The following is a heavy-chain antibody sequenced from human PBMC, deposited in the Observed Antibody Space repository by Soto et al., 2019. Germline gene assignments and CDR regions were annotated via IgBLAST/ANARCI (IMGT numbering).Heavy chain of an antibody. CDR1: GGSFSGYY. V-gene: IGHV4-59*08. CDR3: ASGGYYYGSGSYFSEYFQH. J-gene: IGHJ1*01. D-gene: IGHD3-10*01. Sequence: SETLSLTCAFYGGSFSGYYWSLIRQPPGKGLEWIGYIYYSGSTNYNPSLKSRVTISVDTSKNQFSLKLSSVTAADTAVYYCASGGYYYGSGSYFSEYFQHWGQGTLVTVSS. CDR2: IYYSGST.